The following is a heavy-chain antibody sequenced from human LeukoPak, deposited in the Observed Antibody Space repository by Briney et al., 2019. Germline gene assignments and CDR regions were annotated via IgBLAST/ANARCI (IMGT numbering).Heavy chain of an antibody. J-gene: IGHJ6*03. V-gene: IGHV3-21*01. Sequence: PGGSLRLSCEGSGFAFSKHGLNWVRQAPGKGLEWVSSISSSSSYIYYADSVKGRFTISRDNAKNSLYLQMNSLRAEDTAVYYCARDEVGATPYYYHMDVWGKGTTVTVSS. D-gene: IGHD1-26*01. CDR1: GFAFSKHG. CDR2: ISSSSSYI. CDR3: ARDEVGATPYYYHMDV.